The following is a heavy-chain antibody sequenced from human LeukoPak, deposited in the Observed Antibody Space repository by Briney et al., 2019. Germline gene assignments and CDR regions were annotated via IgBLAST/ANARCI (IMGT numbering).Heavy chain of an antibody. CDR3: ARFVVVGLNWYFDL. D-gene: IGHD3-22*01. V-gene: IGHV1-8*01. CDR1: GYTFTSYD. Sequence: ASVKVSCKSSGYTFTSYDINWVRQATGQGLEWMGWMNPNRGNTGYAQKFQGRVTMTKNTSISTAYMELSSLRSEDTAVYYCARFVVVGLNWYFDLWGRGTLVTVSS. J-gene: IGHJ2*01. CDR2: MNPNRGNT.